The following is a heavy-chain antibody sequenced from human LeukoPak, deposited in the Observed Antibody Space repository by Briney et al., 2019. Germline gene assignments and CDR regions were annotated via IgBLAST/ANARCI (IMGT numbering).Heavy chain of an antibody. J-gene: IGHJ4*02. CDR3: TTEWIQLFDF. Sequence: AGGSLRLSCAASGFTFSNYAMSWVRQAPGKGLEWVSSISGSGGSTLYADSVKGRFTISRDNSKNTLYLQMNSLRAEDTAVYYCTTEWIQLFDFWGQGTLVTVSS. V-gene: IGHV3-23*01. D-gene: IGHD5-18*01. CDR1: GFTFSNYA. CDR2: ISGSGGST.